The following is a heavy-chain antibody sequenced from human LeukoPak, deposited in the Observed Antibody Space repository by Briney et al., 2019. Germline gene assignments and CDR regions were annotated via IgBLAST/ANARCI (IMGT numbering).Heavy chain of an antibody. D-gene: IGHD3-3*01. J-gene: IGHJ4*02. CDR2: ISHTSEYT. Sequence: GGSLRLSCAASGFTFSSYTMSWVRQAPGKGLEWVSAISHTSEYTYHADSVKGRFTISRDNSKNTLYVQMNSLRAEDTAVYYCARDPAKFWSGHDYWGQGTLVTVSS. CDR3: ARDPAKFWSGHDY. V-gene: IGHV3-23*01. CDR1: GFTFSSYT.